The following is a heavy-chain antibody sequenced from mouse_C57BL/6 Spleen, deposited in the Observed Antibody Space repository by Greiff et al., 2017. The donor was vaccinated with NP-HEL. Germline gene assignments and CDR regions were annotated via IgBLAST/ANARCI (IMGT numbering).Heavy chain of an antibody. J-gene: IGHJ4*01. CDR3: VYGRAMDY. Sequence: VQLQQPGAELVMPGASVKLSCKASGYTFTSYWMHWVKQRPGQGLEWIGEIDPSDSYTNYNQKFKGKSTLTVDKSSSTAYMQLSSLTSEDSAVYYCVYGRAMDYWGQGTSVTVSS. V-gene: IGHV1-69*01. D-gene: IGHD1-1*01. CDR2: IDPSDSYT. CDR1: GYTFTSYW.